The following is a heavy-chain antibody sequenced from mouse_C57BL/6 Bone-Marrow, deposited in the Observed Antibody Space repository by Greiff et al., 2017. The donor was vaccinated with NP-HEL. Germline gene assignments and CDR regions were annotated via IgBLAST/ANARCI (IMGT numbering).Heavy chain of an antibody. CDR3: ARKGETPFDY. V-gene: IGHV5-9*01. CDR2: ISGGGGNT. Sequence: EVKVVESGGGLVKPGGSLKLSCAASGFTFSSYTMSWVRQTPEKRLEWVATISGGGGNTYYPDSVKGRFTISRDNAKNTLYLQMSSLRSEDTALYYCARKGETPFDYWGQGTTLTVSS. CDR1: GFTFSSYT. J-gene: IGHJ2*01.